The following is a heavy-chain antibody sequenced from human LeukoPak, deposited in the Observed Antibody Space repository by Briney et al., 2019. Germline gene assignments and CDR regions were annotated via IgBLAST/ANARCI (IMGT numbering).Heavy chain of an antibody. V-gene: IGHV1-18*01. Sequence: ASVKVSCKTSGYIFINDGISWVRQAPGQGLAWMGWISPKTGNKIYAQKFQARVTLTTDTSTSTAYMELRSLRSDDTATYYCARTPLGSKHAFDIWGQGTMVTVSS. D-gene: IGHD7-27*01. CDR2: ISPKTGNK. CDR3: ARTPLGSKHAFDI. J-gene: IGHJ3*02. CDR1: GYIFINDG.